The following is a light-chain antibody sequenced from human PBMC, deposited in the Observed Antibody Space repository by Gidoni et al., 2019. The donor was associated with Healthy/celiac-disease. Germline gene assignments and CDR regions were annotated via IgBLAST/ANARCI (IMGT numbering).Light chain of an antibody. Sequence: DIQMTQSPSSLSASVGDRVTITCRASQSISSYLNWYQQKPGKAPKLLIYAASSLQSGVPSRFSGSGSGTDSTLTSSSLQPEDFATYYCQQSYSSRWTFGQGTKVEIK. J-gene: IGKJ1*01. CDR2: AAS. V-gene: IGKV1-39*01. CDR3: QQSYSSRWT. CDR1: QSISSY.